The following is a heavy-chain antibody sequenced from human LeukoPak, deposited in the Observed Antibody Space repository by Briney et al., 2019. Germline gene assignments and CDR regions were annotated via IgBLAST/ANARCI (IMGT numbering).Heavy chain of an antibody. Sequence: GSLRLSCAASGFTVSSNYMSWVRQAPGKGLEWVSVIYSGGSTYYADSVKGRFTISRDNSKNTLYLQMNSLRAEDTAVYYCARGVAAPAPFDYWGQETLVTVSS. D-gene: IGHD2-15*01. CDR2: IYSGGST. CDR1: GFTVSSNY. CDR3: ARGVAAPAPFDY. V-gene: IGHV3-53*01. J-gene: IGHJ4*02.